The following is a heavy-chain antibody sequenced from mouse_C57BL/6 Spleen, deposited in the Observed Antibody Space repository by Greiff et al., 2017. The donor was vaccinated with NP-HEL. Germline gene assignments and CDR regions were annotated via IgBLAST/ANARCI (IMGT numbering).Heavy chain of an antibody. CDR3: ARAPLYCGSSPAWFAY. D-gene: IGHD1-1*01. Sequence: VQLQQPGAELVRPGSSVKLSCKASGYTFTSYWMHWVKQRPIQGLEWIGNIDPSDSETHYNQKFKDKATLTVDKSSSTAYMQLSSLTSEDSAVYYCARAPLYCGSSPAWFAYWGQGTLVTVSA. CDR2: IDPSDSET. J-gene: IGHJ3*01. CDR1: GYTFTSYW. V-gene: IGHV1-52*01.